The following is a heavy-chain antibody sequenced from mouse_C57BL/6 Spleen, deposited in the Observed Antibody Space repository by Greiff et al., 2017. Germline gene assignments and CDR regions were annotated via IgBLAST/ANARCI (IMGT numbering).Heavy chain of an antibody. J-gene: IGHJ4*01. D-gene: IGHD2-5*01. CDR2: IDPETGGT. V-gene: IGHV1-15*01. CDR3: TRISLSNYSYYYAMDY. Sequence: QVQLQQSGAELVRPGASVTLSCKASGYTFTDYEMHWVKQTPVHGLEWIGAIDPETGGTAYNQKFKGKAILTADKSSSTAYMELRSLTSEDSAVYYCTRISLSNYSYYYAMDYWGQGTSVTVAS. CDR1: GYTFTDYE.